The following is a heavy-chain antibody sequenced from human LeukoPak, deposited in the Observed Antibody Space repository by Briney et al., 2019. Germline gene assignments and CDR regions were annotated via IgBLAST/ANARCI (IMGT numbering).Heavy chain of an antibody. V-gene: IGHV1-46*01. CDR1: GGTFSSYA. D-gene: IGHD2-15*01. CDR3: ARSYCSGGSCYGGLNWFGP. CDR2: INPSGGST. Sequence: GASVKVSCKASGGTFSSYAISWVRQAPGQGLEWMGIINPSGGSTSYAQKFQGRVTMTRDMSTSTVYMELSSLRSEDTAVYYCARSYCSGGSCYGGLNWFGPWGQGTLVTVSS. J-gene: IGHJ5*02.